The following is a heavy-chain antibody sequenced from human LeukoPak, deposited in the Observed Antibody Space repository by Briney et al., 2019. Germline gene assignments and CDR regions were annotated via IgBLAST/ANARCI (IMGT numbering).Heavy chain of an antibody. D-gene: IGHD3-9*01. CDR3: ARDQHYDVLTAFGLDD. J-gene: IGHJ6*02. Sequence: GGSLRLSCAASGFTFSSFGMHWVRQAPGKGLEWVAFIRYGGTNEYYADSVKGRFTISRDNSKNTLSLLMNGLRVEDTAVYYCARDQHYDVLTAFGLDDWGQGTTVTVSS. CDR1: GFTFSSFG. V-gene: IGHV3-30*02. CDR2: IRYGGTNE.